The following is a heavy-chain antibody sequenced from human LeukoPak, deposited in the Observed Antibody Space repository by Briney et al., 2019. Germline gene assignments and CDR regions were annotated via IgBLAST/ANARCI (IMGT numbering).Heavy chain of an antibody. CDR3: ARDRWAITMVRGVYYMDV. J-gene: IGHJ6*03. CDR1: GGTFISYA. CDR2: IIPIFGTA. Sequence: ASVKVSCKASGGTFISYAISWVGQAPGQGLEGMGRIIPIFGTANYAQKFQGRVTITPDESTSTAYMELSSLRSEDTAVYYCARDRWAITMVRGVYYMDVWGKGTTVTVSS. D-gene: IGHD3-10*01. V-gene: IGHV1-69*13.